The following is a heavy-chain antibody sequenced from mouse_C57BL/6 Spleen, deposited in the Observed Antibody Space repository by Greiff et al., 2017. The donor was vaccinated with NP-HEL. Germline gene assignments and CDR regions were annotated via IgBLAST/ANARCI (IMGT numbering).Heavy chain of an antibody. D-gene: IGHD1-1*01. CDR3: ARDAFYGSSPFAY. CDR1: GFTFSDFY. Sequence: EVMLVDSGGGLVQSGRSLRLSCAPSGFTFSDFYMEWVRQAPGKGLEWIAASRNKANDYTTEYSASVKGRFIVSRDTYQSILDLQMNALRAEDTAIYYCARDAFYGSSPFAYWGQGTLVTVSA. CDR2: SRNKANDYTT. J-gene: IGHJ3*01. V-gene: IGHV7-1*01.